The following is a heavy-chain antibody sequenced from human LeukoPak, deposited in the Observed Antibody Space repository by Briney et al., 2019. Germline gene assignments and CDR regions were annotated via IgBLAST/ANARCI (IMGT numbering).Heavy chain of an antibody. CDR1: GYSFTSYW. CDR3: ARQRDYYDSSGYSDY. J-gene: IGHJ4*02. CDR2: IYPDDSDT. Sequence: GESLKISCKGSGYSFTSYWIGWVRQMPGKGLEWMGIIYPDDSDTRYSPSFQGQVTISADKSISTAYLQWSSLKASDTAMYYRARQRDYYDSSGYSDYWGQGTLVTVSS. V-gene: IGHV5-51*01. D-gene: IGHD3-22*01.